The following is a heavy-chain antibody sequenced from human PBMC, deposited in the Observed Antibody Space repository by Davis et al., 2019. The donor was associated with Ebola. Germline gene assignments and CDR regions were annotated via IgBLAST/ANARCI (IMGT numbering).Heavy chain of an antibody. Sequence: GESLKISCAASGFTFSSYAMHWVRQAPGKGLEYVSAISSNGGSTYYADSVKGRFTISRDNSKNTLYLQMSSLRAEDTAVYYCVKDNGRFLEWFHRWYFDYWGQGTLVTVSS. CDR3: VKDNGRFLEWFHRWYFDY. D-gene: IGHD3-3*01. J-gene: IGHJ4*02. CDR2: ISSNGGST. V-gene: IGHV3-64D*06. CDR1: GFTFSSYA.